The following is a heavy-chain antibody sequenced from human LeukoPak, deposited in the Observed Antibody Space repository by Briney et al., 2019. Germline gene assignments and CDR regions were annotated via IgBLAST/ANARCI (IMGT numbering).Heavy chain of an antibody. CDR2: INPSEGST. D-gene: IGHD6-13*01. CDR1: GYTFTSHY. CDR3: ARDQEAAALGTTPNLNFDY. J-gene: IGHJ4*02. V-gene: IGHV1-46*01. Sequence: ASVKVSCKASGYTFTSHYIHWVRQAPGQGLEWVGIINPSEGSTSFAQKLQGRLTMTGDTSTSTVYMELSSLTSEDTAVFYCARDQEAAALGTTPNLNFDYWGQGTLVTVSS.